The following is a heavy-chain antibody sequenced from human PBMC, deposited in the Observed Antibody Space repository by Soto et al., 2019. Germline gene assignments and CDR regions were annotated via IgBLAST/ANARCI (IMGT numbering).Heavy chain of an antibody. Sequence: SETLSLTCTVSGGSISSGDYYWSWIRQPPGKGLEWIGYIYYSGSTYYDPSLKSRVTISVDTSKNQFSLKLSSVTAADTAGYYCAGAPRFLEWLPYYFDYWGQGTLVTVSS. CDR2: IYYSGST. CDR3: AGAPRFLEWLPYYFDY. V-gene: IGHV4-30-4*01. CDR1: GGSISSGDYY. J-gene: IGHJ4*02. D-gene: IGHD3-3*01.